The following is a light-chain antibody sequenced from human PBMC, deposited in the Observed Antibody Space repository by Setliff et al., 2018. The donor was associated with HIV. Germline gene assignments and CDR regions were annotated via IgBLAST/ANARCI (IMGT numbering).Light chain of an antibody. Sequence: WEPEEQEEETQLIIYEVTNRPSGVSSRFSGSKSDNTASLTISGLQADDEADYYCSSYSTTGPLEVFGGGTKVTVL. V-gene: IGLV2-14*01. CDR3: SSYSTTGPLEV. J-gene: IGLJ3*02. CDR2: EVT.